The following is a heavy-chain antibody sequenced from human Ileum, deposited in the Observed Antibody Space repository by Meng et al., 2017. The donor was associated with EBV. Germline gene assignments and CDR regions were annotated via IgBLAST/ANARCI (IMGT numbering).Heavy chain of an antibody. V-gene: IGHV4-39*01. CDR3: ARLGLLSTSGWIDS. CDR1: GCHVMGDPYH. CDR2: VNYLGSA. Sequence: LLVACSVRVHPSGTRSLCVGFMGCHVMGDPYHWGWFHQPPGEGREWIGSVNYLGSACYNPALKNRQTIAAHTSKNQFSLRLSSVTAADTAVYYCARLGLLSTSGWIDSWGQGALVTVSS. D-gene: IGHD2/OR15-2a*01. J-gene: IGHJ5*01.